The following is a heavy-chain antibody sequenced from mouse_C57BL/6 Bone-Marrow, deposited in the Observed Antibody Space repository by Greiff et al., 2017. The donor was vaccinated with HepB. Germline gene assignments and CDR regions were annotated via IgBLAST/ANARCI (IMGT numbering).Heavy chain of an antibody. Sequence: DVKLQESGAELVRPRASVKLSCTASGFNIKDYYMHWVKQRPEQGLEWIGRIDPEDGDTEYAPKFQGKATMTADTSSNTAYLQLSSLTSEDTAVYYCTFYYGSSTPYWYFDVWGTGTTVTVSS. CDR1: GFNIKDYY. J-gene: IGHJ1*03. D-gene: IGHD1-1*01. V-gene: IGHV14-1*01. CDR3: TFYYGSSTPYWYFDV. CDR2: IDPEDGDT.